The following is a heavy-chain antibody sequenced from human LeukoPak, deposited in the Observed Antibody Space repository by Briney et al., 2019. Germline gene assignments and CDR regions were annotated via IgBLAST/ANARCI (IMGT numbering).Heavy chain of an antibody. CDR3: ASRRLKQWELLKFDY. CDR1: GFTFSSYA. D-gene: IGHD1-26*01. CDR2: ISGSGGST. J-gene: IGHJ4*02. Sequence: PGGSLRLSCAASGFTFSSYAMSWVRQAPGKGLEWVSAISGSGGSTYYADSVKGRFTISRDNSKNTLYLQMNSLRAEDAAVYYCASRRLKQWELLKFDYWGQRTLVTVSS. V-gene: IGHV3-23*01.